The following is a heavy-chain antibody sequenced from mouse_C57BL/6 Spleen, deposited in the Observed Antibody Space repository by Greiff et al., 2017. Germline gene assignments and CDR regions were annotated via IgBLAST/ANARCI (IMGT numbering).Heavy chain of an antibody. J-gene: IGHJ1*03. Sequence: QVQLQQSGAELARPGASVKLSCKASGYTFTSYGISWVKQRTGQGLEWIGEIYPRSGNTYYNEKFKGKATLTADKSSSTAYMELRSLTSEDSAVXFCARGRYSNYEYFDVWGTGTTVTVSS. CDR2: IYPRSGNT. CDR3: ARGRYSNYEYFDV. V-gene: IGHV1-81*01. D-gene: IGHD2-5*01. CDR1: GYTFTSYG.